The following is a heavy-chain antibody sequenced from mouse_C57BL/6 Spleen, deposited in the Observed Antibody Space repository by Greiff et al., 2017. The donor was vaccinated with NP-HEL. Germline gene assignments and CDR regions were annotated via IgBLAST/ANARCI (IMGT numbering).Heavy chain of an antibody. CDR2: ISYDGSN. CDR3: ARALLWDYYAMDY. J-gene: IGHJ4*01. Sequence: DVKLQESGPGLVKPSQSLSLTCSVTGYSITSGYYWNWIRQFPGNKLEWMGYISYDGSNNYNPSLKNRISITRDTSKNQFFLKLNSVTTEDTATYYCARALLWDYYAMDYWGQGTSVTVSS. D-gene: IGHD2-10*01. V-gene: IGHV3-6*01. CDR1: GYSITSGYY.